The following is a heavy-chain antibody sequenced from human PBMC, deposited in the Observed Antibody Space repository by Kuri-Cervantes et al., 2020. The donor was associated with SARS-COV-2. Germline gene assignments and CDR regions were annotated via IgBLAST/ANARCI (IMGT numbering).Heavy chain of an antibody. Sequence: GGSLRLSCAASGFTFSSYGMHWVRQAPGKGLEWVALISYDGSDKKYADSVKGRFTISRDNVKNTLYLQTASLRAEDTAVYYCARDSDTTGYYWYFDLWGRGTLVTVSS. CDR1: GFTFSSYG. D-gene: IGHD3-22*01. CDR2: ISYDGSDK. V-gene: IGHV3-30*03. CDR3: ARDSDTTGYYWYFDL. J-gene: IGHJ2*01.